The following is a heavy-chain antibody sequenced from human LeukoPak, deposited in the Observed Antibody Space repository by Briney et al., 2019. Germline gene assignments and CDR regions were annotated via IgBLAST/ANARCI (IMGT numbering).Heavy chain of an antibody. D-gene: IGHD6-19*01. CDR3: VRGNVKHYHSVADEYYHYMDV. Sequence: SETVSLTCGVYGDSFSGFYWTWVRQAPGKGLEWIGEISYCGTPRYNPSLNSRITITLDTSKKQISLNLSPVTAADTAVYYCVRGNVKHYHSVADEYYHYMDVWGRGTAVIV. CDR2: ISYCGTP. J-gene: IGHJ6*03. CDR1: GDSFSGFY. V-gene: IGHV4-34*01.